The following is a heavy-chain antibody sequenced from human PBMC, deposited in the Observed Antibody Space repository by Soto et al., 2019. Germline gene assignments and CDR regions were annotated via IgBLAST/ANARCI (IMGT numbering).Heavy chain of an antibody. CDR1: GYTFTSYG. Sequence: QVQLVQSGAEVKKPGASVKVSCKASGYTFTSYGIIWVRQAPGQGLERMGWISAYNGNTNYAQRLQGRVTMTTDTSTSTAYMELRSLRSDETAVYYCARDGAWRAYGNYGRDWGQGTLVTVSS. D-gene: IGHD4-17*01. V-gene: IGHV1-18*01. J-gene: IGHJ4*02. CDR3: ARDGAWRAYGNYGRD. CDR2: ISAYNGNT.